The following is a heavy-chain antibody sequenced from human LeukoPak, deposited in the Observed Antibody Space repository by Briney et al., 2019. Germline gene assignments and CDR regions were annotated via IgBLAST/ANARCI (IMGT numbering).Heavy chain of an antibody. J-gene: IGHJ4*02. D-gene: IGHD3-22*01. CDR3: AREGYYYDSSGYYYVLSPDY. CDR1: GFVFDDFA. Sequence: GGSLRLSCAVSGFVFDDFAMHWVRQPPGKGLEWVSSISWNSGTINYADSVKGRFTISRDNAKNSLYLQMNSLRAEDTAVYYCAREGYYYDSSGYYYVLSPDYWGQGTLVTVSS. CDR2: ISWNSGTI. V-gene: IGHV3-9*01.